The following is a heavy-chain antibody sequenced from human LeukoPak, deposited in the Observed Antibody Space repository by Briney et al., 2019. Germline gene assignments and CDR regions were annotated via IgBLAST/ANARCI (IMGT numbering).Heavy chain of an antibody. J-gene: IGHJ4*02. D-gene: IGHD1-26*01. Sequence: PSETLSLTCTVSGGSISRGSYYWTWIRQPAGTGLEWIGRIYTSGSANYNPSLKSRVTISLDTSKNQFSLKLSSVTAADTAVYYCARHGRPGSRSFDYWGQGTLVTVSS. CDR3: ARHGRPGSRSFDY. CDR2: IYTSGSA. CDR1: GGSISRGSYY. V-gene: IGHV4-61*02.